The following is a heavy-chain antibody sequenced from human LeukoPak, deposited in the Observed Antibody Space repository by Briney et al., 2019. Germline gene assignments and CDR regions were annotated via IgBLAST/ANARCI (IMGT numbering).Heavy chain of an antibody. CDR2: IYTSGST. CDR1: GGSISSYY. D-gene: IGHD3-10*01. Sequence: KPSETLSLTCTVSGGSISSYYWSWIRQPAGKGLEWIGRIYTSGSTNYNPSLKSRVTMSVDTSKNQFSLKLSSVTVADTAVYYCARSLYYYGADAFDIWGQGTKVTVSS. J-gene: IGHJ3*02. CDR3: ARSLYYYGADAFDI. V-gene: IGHV4-4*07.